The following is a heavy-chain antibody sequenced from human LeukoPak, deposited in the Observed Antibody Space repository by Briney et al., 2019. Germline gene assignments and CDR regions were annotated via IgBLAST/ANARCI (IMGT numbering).Heavy chain of an antibody. D-gene: IGHD6-13*01. CDR2: INHSGGT. Sequence: SETLSLSCAVYGGSFSGYYWSWIRQPPGKGLEWIWEINHSGGTNYNPSLKSRVTISVETSKNQFSLKRSSVTAADTAVYYCAAFRIAAAGTLGRLDYWGQGTLVTVSS. V-gene: IGHV4-34*01. CDR3: AAFRIAAAGTLGRLDY. J-gene: IGHJ4*02. CDR1: GGSFSGYY.